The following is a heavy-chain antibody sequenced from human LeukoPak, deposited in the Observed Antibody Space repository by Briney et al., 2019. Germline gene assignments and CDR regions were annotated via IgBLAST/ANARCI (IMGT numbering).Heavy chain of an antibody. D-gene: IGHD3-3*01. Sequence: SETLSLTCAVYGVSFSGYYWSWIRQPPGKGLEWIGEINHSGSTNYNPSLKSRVTISVDTPKNQFSLKLSSVTAADTAVYYCARSWVYYDFWSGRHQTENWFDPWGQGTLVTVSS. CDR2: INHSGST. CDR1: GVSFSGYY. CDR3: ARSWVYYDFWSGRHQTENWFDP. V-gene: IGHV4-34*01. J-gene: IGHJ5*02.